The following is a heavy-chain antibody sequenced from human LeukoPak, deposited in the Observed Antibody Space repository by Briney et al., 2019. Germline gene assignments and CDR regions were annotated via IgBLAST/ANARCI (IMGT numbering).Heavy chain of an antibody. Sequence: SETLSLTCAVYGGSFSGYYWSWIRQPPGKGLEWIGEINHSGSTNYNPSLKSRVTISVDTSKNQFSLKLSSVTAADTAAYYCARVTGLRFLPPSRGPAGRYSDYWGQGTLVTVSS. CDR2: INHSGST. J-gene: IGHJ4*02. CDR3: ARVTGLRFLPPSRGPAGRYSDY. V-gene: IGHV4-34*01. CDR1: GGSFSGYY. D-gene: IGHD3-3*01.